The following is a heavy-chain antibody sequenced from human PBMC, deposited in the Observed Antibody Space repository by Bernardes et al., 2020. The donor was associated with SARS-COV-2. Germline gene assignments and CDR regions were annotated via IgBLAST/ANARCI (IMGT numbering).Heavy chain of an antibody. CDR2: VHFTGNT. J-gene: IGHJ4*02. V-gene: IGHV4-61*08. CDR1: GDSVTTGGYY. Sequence: SETLSLTCMVSGDSVTTGGYYWSWIRQSPGKGLEWLGCVHFTGNTKYNPSLKSRVTISVDTSKNLLSLNLTSVTAADTAVYYCAKDGVLLWFGELLDWGQGTLVTVSS. CDR3: AKDGVLLWFGELLD. D-gene: IGHD3-10*01.